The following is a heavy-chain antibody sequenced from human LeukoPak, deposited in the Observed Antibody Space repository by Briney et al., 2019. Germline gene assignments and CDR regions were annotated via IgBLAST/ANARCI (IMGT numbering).Heavy chain of an antibody. CDR1: GYSFTSYW. CDR2: IYPGDSDT. Sequence: GESLKISCKGSGYSFTSYWTGWVRQMPGKGLEWMGIIYPGDSDTRYSPSFQGQVTISADKSISTAYLQWSSLKASDTAMYYCARHTAGPPRGGRGSSWFIPGYYGMDVWGQGTTVTVSS. J-gene: IGHJ6*02. D-gene: IGHD6-13*01. V-gene: IGHV5-51*01. CDR3: ARHTAGPPRGGRGSSWFIPGYYGMDV.